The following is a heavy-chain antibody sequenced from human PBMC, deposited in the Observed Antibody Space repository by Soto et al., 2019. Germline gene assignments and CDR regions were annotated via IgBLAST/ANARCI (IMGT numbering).Heavy chain of an antibody. CDR3: ARLVYDSSGYRPG. V-gene: IGHV4-39*01. Sequence: PSETLSLTCTVCGGSIGSSIYYWGLSRQPPGKGLEWIGSIYYSGSTYYNPSLKSRVTISVDTSKNQFSLKLSSVTAADTAVYYCARLVYDSSGYRPGWGQGTLVTVS. D-gene: IGHD3-22*01. CDR1: GGSIGSSIYY. CDR2: IYYSGST. J-gene: IGHJ4*02.